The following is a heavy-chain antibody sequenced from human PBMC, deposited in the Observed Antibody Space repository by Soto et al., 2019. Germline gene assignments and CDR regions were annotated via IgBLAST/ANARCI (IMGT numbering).Heavy chain of an antibody. J-gene: IGHJ5*02. D-gene: IGHD1-20*01. CDR3: ARDRRVYNWNRGGWFDP. CDR2: IWYDGSNK. Sequence: RAVKGNSAELGFRFSSYGMHWVRQAPGKGLEWVAVIWYDGSNKYYADSVKGRFTISRDNSKNTLYLQMNSLRAEDTAVYYCARDRRVYNWNRGGWFDPWGQGTLVTVSS. CDR1: GFRFSSYG. V-gene: IGHV3-33*01.